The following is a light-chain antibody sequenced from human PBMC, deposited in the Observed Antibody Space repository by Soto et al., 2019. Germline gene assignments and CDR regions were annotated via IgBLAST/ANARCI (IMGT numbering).Light chain of an antibody. CDR2: AAS. CDR3: VQHYNYPPT. V-gene: IGKV1-6*01. CDR1: QDIRND. Sequence: AIQMTQSPSSLSASVGDRVTLTCRASQDIRNDLGWYQQKPGMAPRFLIYAASNLQSGVPSRFSGSGSGTDFTLTISSLQPEDFETYYCVQHYNYPPTFGQGTKVDI. J-gene: IGKJ1*01.